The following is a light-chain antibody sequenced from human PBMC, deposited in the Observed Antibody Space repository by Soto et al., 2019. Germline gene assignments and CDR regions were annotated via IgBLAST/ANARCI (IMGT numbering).Light chain of an antibody. CDR3: QQYNSYLWT. CDR2: DAS. V-gene: IGKV1-5*01. J-gene: IGKJ1*01. CDR1: QSISSW. Sequence: DIQMTQSPSTLSASVGDRVTITCRASQSISSWLAWYQQKPGTAPKLLIYDASSLESGVPSRFSGSGSGTEFTLTISSLQPDYFATYYCQQYNSYLWTFGQGTKVEIK.